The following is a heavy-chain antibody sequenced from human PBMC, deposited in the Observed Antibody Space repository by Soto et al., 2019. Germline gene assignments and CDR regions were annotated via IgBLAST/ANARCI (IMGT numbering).Heavy chain of an antibody. D-gene: IGHD1-1*01. J-gene: IGHJ1*01. Sequence: RGSLRLSCAYSVCTFTIQAISCVRQPPGKWLDCVAGISNSASLTYYANSVKGRFTIPRHNSKNTLYLQMDSRRAEDTAVYFCVKDQRAREGTFEY. CDR3: VKDQRAREGTFEY. CDR1: VCTFTIQA. V-gene: IGHV3-23*01. CDR2: ISNSASLT.